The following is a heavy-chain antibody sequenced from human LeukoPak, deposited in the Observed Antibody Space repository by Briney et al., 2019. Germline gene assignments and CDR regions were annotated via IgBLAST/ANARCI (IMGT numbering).Heavy chain of an antibody. CDR1: GFTFSSYA. Sequence: HAGGSLRLSCAASGFTFSSYAMSWVRQAPGKGLEWVSAISGSGGSTYYADSVKGRFTISRDNSKNTLYLQMNSLRAEDTAVYYCAKDRSYYYDSSGYYWLNWGQGTLVTVSS. CDR2: ISGSGGST. CDR3: AKDRSYYYDSSGYYWLN. V-gene: IGHV3-23*01. D-gene: IGHD3-22*01. J-gene: IGHJ4*02.